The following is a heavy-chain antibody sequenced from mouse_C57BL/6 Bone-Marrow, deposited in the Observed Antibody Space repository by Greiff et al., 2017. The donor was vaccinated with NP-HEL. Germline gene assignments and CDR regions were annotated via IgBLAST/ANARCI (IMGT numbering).Heavy chain of an antibody. CDR3: TREGWLGPHWYFDV. V-gene: IGHV5-9-1*02. CDR2: ISSGGDYI. CDR1: GFTFSSYA. D-gene: IGHD2-3*01. Sequence: EVQLVESGEGLVKPGGSLKLSCAASGFTFSSYAMSWVRQTPEKRLEWVAYISSGGDYIYYADTVKGRFTISRDNARNTLYLQMSSLKSEDTAMYYWTREGWLGPHWYFDVWGTGTTVTVSS. J-gene: IGHJ1*03.